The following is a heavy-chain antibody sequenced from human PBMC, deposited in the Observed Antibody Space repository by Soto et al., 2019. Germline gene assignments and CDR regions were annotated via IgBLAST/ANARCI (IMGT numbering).Heavy chain of an antibody. V-gene: IGHV3-66*01. CDR2: IYGGGTT. Sequence: PGGSLRVSCAASGFTVSSNYMSWVRQAPGEGLEWVSVIYGGGTTYYADYVKGRFTISRDNSKNTLYLQMNSLRAEDTAVYYCAKDRTPKYTMARGWFAPWAQGTLVTVSS. CDR3: AKDRTPKYTMARGWFAP. CDR1: GFTVSSNY. D-gene: IGHD3-10*01. J-gene: IGHJ5*02.